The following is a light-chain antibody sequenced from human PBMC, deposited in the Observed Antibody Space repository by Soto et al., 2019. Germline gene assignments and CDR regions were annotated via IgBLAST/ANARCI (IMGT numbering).Light chain of an antibody. J-gene: IGKJ4*01. V-gene: IGKV3-11*01. CDR2: EAS. CDR3: QQRSYLVT. CDR1: QSVGNY. Sequence: EIVLTQSPATLSLSPGERATLSCRASQSVGNYFAWYQRKPGQAPRLLIYEASNRATGIPARFSGSESGTDFTLTISSLEPEDFAVYYCQQRSYLVTFGGGTAVEIK.